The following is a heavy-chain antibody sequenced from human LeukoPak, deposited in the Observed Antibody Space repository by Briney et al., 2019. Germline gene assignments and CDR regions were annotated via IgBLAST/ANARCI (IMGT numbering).Heavy chain of an antibody. CDR1: GFTFSSYG. V-gene: IGHV3-30*02. D-gene: IGHD2-2*01. CDR2: IRYDGSNK. J-gene: IGHJ4*02. Sequence: GGSLRLSCAASGFTFSSYGMHWVRQAPGKGLEWVAFIRYDGSNKYYADSVKGRFTISRDNSKNTLYLQMNSLRAEDTAVYYCAKDHCTSCSGDVYFDYWGQGTLVTVSS. CDR3: AKDHCTSCSGDVYFDY.